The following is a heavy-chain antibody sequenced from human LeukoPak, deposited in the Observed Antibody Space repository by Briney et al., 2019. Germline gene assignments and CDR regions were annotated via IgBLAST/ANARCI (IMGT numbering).Heavy chain of an antibody. CDR1: GFTFSNDW. CDR3: ARESRFVVPAAMSFEDY. Sequence: QPGESLRLSCAASGFTFSNDWTSWVRQAPGKGLEWVANIKPDGSQKYYVDSLKGRFTISRDNAKNSLYLQMNSLRAEDTAVYYCARESRFVVPAAMSFEDYWGQGTLVTVSS. V-gene: IGHV3-7*01. J-gene: IGHJ4*02. CDR2: IKPDGSQK. D-gene: IGHD2-2*01.